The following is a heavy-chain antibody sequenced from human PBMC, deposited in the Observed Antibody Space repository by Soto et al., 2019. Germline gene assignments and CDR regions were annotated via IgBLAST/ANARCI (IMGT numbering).Heavy chain of an antibody. CDR3: AEAGYKESHGLNLRFSWCDP. V-gene: IGHV1-69*01. CDR2: IIPIFDTR. D-gene: IGHD2-2*02. J-gene: IGHJ5*02. CDR1: GGTFSSFA. Sequence: QVHLGQSGAEVKKPGSSVSVSCKASGGTFSSFAITWVLQAPGQGFQWMGEIIPIFDTRNYAQKFQGRLTFTVDESTTPAYMELSSLRSEDTAVYYCAEAGYKESHGLNLRFSWCDPWGQGALVTVSS.